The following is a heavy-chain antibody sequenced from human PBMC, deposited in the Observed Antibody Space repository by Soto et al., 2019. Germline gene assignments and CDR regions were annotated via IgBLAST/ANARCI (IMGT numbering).Heavy chain of an antibody. CDR1: GFTFSNYW. V-gene: IGHV3-7*01. CDR2: INQDGSEK. CDR3: ARDGLLWFGESYFDN. D-gene: IGHD3-10*01. Sequence: GGSLRLSCAASGFTFSNYWMSWVRQAPGKGLEWVANINQDGSEKYYVDSVKGRFTISRDNAKNSLYLQMNSLRAEDTALYYCARDGLLWFGESYFDNWGQGTLVTVSS. J-gene: IGHJ4*02.